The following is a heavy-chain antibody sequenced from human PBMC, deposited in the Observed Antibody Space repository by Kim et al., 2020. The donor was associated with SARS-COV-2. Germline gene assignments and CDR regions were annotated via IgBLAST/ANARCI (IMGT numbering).Heavy chain of an antibody. Sequence: GGSLRLSCAASGFTFSSYGMHWVRQAPGKGLEWVAVISYDGSNKYYADSVKGRFTISRDNSKNTLYLQMNSLRAEDTAVYYCAKTASSMGKRYWYFDLWGRGTLVTVSS. CDR3: AKTASSMGKRYWYFDL. J-gene: IGHJ2*01. CDR1: GFTFSSYG. CDR2: ISYDGSNK. D-gene: IGHD1-26*01. V-gene: IGHV3-30*18.